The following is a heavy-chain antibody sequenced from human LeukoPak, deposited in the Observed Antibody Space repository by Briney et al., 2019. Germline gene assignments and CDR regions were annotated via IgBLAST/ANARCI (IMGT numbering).Heavy chain of an antibody. CDR3: ARDGPYYYASRASGDY. Sequence: ASVKVSCKASGYTFTSYGISWVRQAPGQGLEWMGWISAYNGNTNYAQKLKGRVTMNTDTSTSTAYMELRSLRSDDTAVYYCARDGPYYYASRASGDYWGQGTLVTVSS. J-gene: IGHJ4*02. V-gene: IGHV1-18*01. D-gene: IGHD3-22*01. CDR1: GYTFTSYG. CDR2: ISAYNGNT.